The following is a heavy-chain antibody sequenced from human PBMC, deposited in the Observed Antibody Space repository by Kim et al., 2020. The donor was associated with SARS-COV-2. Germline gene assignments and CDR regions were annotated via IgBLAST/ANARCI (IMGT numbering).Heavy chain of an antibody. J-gene: IGHJ6*02. D-gene: IGHD1-26*01. CDR2: IWYDGSNK. CDR1: GFTFSSYG. Sequence: GGSLRLSCAASGFTFSSYGMHWVRQAPGKGLEWVAVIWYDGSNKYYADSVKGRFTISRDNSKNTLYLQMNSLRAEDTAVYYCAGDGVGARTGGMDVWGQGTTVTGSS. CDR3: AGDGVGARTGGMDV. V-gene: IGHV3-33*01.